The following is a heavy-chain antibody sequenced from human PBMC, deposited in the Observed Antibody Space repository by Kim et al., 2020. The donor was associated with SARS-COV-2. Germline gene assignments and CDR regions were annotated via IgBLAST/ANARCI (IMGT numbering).Heavy chain of an antibody. D-gene: IGHD3-10*01. J-gene: IGHJ6*02. CDR3: ARDLLLWFRESPIPHYYYYGMDV. CDR1: GGSISSYY. Sequence: SETLSLTCTVSGGSISSYYWSWIRQPPGKGLEWIGYIYYSGSTNYNPSLKSRVTISVDTSKNQFSLKLSSVTAADTAVYYCARDLLLWFRESPIPHYYYYGMDVWGQGTTVTVSS. V-gene: IGHV4-59*13. CDR2: IYYSGST.